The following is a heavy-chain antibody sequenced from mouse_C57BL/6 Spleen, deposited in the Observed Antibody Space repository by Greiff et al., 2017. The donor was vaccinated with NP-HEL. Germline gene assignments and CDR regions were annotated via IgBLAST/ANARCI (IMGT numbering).Heavy chain of an antibody. V-gene: IGHV5-4*01. CDR2: ISDGGSYT. D-gene: IGHD1-1*01. Sequence: EVKLMESGGGLVKPGGSLKLSCAASGFTFSSYAMSWVRQTPEKRLEWVATISDGGSYTYYPDNVKGRFTISRDNAKNNLYLQMSHLKSEDTAMYYCAREEDYFYAMDYWGQGTSVTVSS. CDR3: AREEDYFYAMDY. CDR1: GFTFSSYA. J-gene: IGHJ4*01.